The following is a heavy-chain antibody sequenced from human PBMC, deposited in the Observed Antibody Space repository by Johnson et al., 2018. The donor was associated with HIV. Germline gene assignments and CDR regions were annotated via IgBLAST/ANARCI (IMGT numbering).Heavy chain of an antibody. CDR3: ATLWFGEVSVYDAFDV. V-gene: IGHV3-30*03. CDR2: ISYDGRDA. J-gene: IGHJ3*01. Sequence: QEQLVESGGGVVQPGRSLRLSCAASGFTFSSYGMHWVRQAPGKGLEWVAVISYDGRDAYYADSVKGRFPSSRDNSKNTLYLQMNSLRPEDSAVYYCATLWFGEVSVYDAFDVWGQGTMVTVSS. D-gene: IGHD3-10*01. CDR1: GFTFSSYG.